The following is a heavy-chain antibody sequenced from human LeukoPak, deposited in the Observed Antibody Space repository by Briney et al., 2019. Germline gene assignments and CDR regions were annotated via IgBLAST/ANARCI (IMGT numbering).Heavy chain of an antibody. Sequence: GGSLRLSCVAAGFNFGNYWMHWARQAPGKEPVCISRITGDGSSTVYADPVTGRFTISRDNARNTLYLQMDSLRAEDTAVYYCARDYYGSIDYWGQGTLVTVSS. J-gene: IGHJ4*02. CDR1: GFNFGNYW. D-gene: IGHD3-10*01. CDR2: ITGDGSST. V-gene: IGHV3-74*01. CDR3: ARDYYGSIDY.